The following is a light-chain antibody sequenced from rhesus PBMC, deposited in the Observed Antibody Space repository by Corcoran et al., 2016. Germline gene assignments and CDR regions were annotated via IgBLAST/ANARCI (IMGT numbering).Light chain of an antibody. Sequence: DIQMTQSPSSLSASIGDRVTITCRASENVNNYLNWYHQRPGKAPKLLIYKASTLQSGVPSRFSGRGSGTDYTFTISSLQPEDVATYYCQHGYGTPLTFGGGTKVELK. V-gene: IGKV1-74*01. CDR3: QHGYGTPLT. CDR1: ENVNNY. CDR2: KAS. J-gene: IGKJ4*01.